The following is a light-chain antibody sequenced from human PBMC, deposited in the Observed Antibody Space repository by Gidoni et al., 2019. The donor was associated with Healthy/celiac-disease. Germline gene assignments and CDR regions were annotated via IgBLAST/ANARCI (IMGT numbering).Light chain of an antibody. CDR3: SSHTTSSALGV. CDR2: DAT. CDR1: SSDIGAYNY. J-gene: IGLJ3*02. V-gene: IGLV2-14*03. Sequence: QSALTQPASVSGSPGQSITISCTGTSSDIGAYNYVSWYQQHPGKAPKLMIYDATNRPSGVSNRFSGSKSGNTASLTISGLQAEDEADYYCSSHTTSSALGVFGGGTKLAVL.